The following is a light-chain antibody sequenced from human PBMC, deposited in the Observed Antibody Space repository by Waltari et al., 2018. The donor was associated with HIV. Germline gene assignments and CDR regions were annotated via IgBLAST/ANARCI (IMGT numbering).Light chain of an antibody. CDR1: SSNIGSNT. CDR3: AAWDDNLNGYV. V-gene: IGLV1-44*01. Sequence: QSVLTQTPSASGTPGQRVIVSCSGNSSNIGSNTVTWYQLLPGAAPRLLIHSLNQRPSGVPDRFSGSKSGASASLAISGLQSEDEADYYCAAWDDNLNGYVFGSGTKVTVL. J-gene: IGLJ1*01. CDR2: SLN.